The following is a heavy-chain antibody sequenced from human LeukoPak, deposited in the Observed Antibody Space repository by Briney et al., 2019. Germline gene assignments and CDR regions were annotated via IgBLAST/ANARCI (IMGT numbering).Heavy chain of an antibody. Sequence: GGSLRLSCTASGFTFSGSWMTWVRQTPGKGLEWVSVISGSGDSTYYADSVKGRFTISRDNSKNTLYLQMNSLRAEDTAVYYCARGGDFWSGYSRGYYMDVWGKGTTVTVSS. D-gene: IGHD3-3*01. CDR2: ISGSGDST. J-gene: IGHJ6*03. CDR3: ARGGDFWSGYSRGYYMDV. V-gene: IGHV3-23*01. CDR1: GFTFSGSW.